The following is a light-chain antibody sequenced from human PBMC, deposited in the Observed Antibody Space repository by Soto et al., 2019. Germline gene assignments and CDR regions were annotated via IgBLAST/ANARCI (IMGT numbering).Light chain of an antibody. CDR1: QSVSSNY. CDR3: QQYDSSPLT. CDR2: CAS. J-gene: IGKJ4*01. V-gene: IGKV3-20*01. Sequence: ELVLTQSPGTLSLSPGERATLSCRASQSVSSNYLAWSQQTPGQAPRLLIYCASSRATGIPARFSGSGSGTDFTLTISRLEPEDLAVYYWQQYDSSPLTFGGGTKVEIK.